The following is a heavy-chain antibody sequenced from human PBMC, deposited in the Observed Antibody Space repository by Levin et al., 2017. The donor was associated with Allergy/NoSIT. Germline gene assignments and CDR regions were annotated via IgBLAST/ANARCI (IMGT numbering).Heavy chain of an antibody. CDR2: ISSSSSYI. J-gene: IGHJ4*02. CDR3: ASHYSSSWYPAV. Sequence: PGGSLRLSCAASGFTFSSYSMNWVRQAPGKGLEWVSSISSSSSYINQADSVKGRFTISRDNAKNSLYLQMNSLRAEDTAVYYCASHYSSSWYPAVWGQGTQVIVSS. D-gene: IGHD6-13*01. CDR1: GFTFSSYS. V-gene: IGHV3-21*01.